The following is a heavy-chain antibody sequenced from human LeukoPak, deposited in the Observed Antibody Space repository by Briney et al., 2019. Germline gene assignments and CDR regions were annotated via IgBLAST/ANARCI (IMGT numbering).Heavy chain of an antibody. V-gene: IGHV4-39*07. CDR3: ARALLGGNWFDP. CDR2: IYYTGST. J-gene: IGHJ5*02. Sequence: PSETLSLTCTISGGSISSISYYWGWIRQPPGKGLEWIGSIYYTGSTYYNPSLKSRVTISVDRSKNQFSLKLSSVTAADTAVYYCARALLGGNWFDPWGQGTLVTVSS. CDR1: GGSISSISYY. D-gene: IGHD1-26*01.